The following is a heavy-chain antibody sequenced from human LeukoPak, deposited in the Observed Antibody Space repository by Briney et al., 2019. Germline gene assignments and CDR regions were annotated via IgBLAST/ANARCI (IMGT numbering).Heavy chain of an antibody. J-gene: IGHJ4*02. CDR2: INHSASA. CDR1: GGSFSGYY. D-gene: IGHD3-16*02. V-gene: IGHV4-34*01. CDR3: AREIIWGTYRRLYYFDS. Sequence: SETLSLTCAVYGGSFSGYYWNWIRQVPGKGLEWIGEINHSASARYSPSLKSRVTMSVDTSKNQFSLRLTSVTAADTAIYYCAREIIWGTYRRLYYFDSWGQGTLVTVSS.